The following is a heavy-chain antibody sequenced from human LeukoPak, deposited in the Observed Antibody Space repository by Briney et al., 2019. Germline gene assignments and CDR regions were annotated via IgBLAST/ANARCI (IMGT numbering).Heavy chain of an antibody. CDR3: ARDHCVSNGCYEDYYYGLDV. Sequence: ASVKVSCKASGYTFSGYYMQWVRQAPGQGLEWMGWINPNSGATDYAQKFQGRVTMTRDTSISTAYMELSRLRSDDTAVYFCARDHCVSNGCYEDYYYGLDVWGRGTTVTVSS. D-gene: IGHD2-2*01. V-gene: IGHV1-2*02. J-gene: IGHJ6*02. CDR1: GYTFSGYY. CDR2: INPNSGAT.